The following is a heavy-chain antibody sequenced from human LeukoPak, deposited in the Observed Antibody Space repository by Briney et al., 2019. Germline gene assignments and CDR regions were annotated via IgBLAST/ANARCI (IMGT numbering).Heavy chain of an antibody. CDR3: ARGSYRYTNDY. CDR2: IFHSGSI. Sequence: SETLSLTCTVSGGSISSYYWSWIRQPPGKGLEWIGYIFHSGSINNNPSLKSRVTISVDTSKNQFSLKLTSVTAADTAVYYCARGSYRYTNDYWGQGTLVTVSS. D-gene: IGHD3-16*02. CDR1: GGSISSYY. V-gene: IGHV4-59*01. J-gene: IGHJ4*02.